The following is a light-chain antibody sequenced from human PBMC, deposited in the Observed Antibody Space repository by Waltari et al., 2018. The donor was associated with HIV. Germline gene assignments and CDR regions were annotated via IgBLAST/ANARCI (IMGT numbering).Light chain of an antibody. V-gene: IGKV3-11*01. J-gene: IGKJ5*01. CDR2: YAS. Sequence: IVLTQSPDTLSLSPGQTATLLCRASQSAGNFLAWYQQKPGQAPRLLVYYASNRATGIPARFSGSGSGTDFTLTISRLEAEDFAVYYCQQRSSWPPSITFGQGTRLEIK. CDR3: QQRSSWPPSIT. CDR1: QSAGNF.